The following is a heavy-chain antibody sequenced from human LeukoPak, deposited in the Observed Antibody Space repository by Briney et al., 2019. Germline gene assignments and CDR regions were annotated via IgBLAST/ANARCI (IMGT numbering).Heavy chain of an antibody. Sequence: PGGSLRLSCAASGFTFSSYAMSWVRQASGKGLEWVSAISGSGGSTYYADSVKGRFTISRDNSKNTLYLQMNSLRAEDTAIYYCARDERLLSFLKWGQGTLVTVS. CDR2: ISGSGGST. V-gene: IGHV3-23*01. J-gene: IGHJ4*02. CDR1: GFTFSSYA. D-gene: IGHD3-3*01. CDR3: ARDERLLSFLK.